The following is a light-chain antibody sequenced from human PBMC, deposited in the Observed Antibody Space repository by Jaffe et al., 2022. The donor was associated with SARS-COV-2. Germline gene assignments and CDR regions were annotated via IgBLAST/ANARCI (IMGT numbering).Light chain of an antibody. CDR3: GTWDSSLSAGRV. J-gene: IGLJ3*02. CDR2: DNN. Sequence: QSVLTQPPSVSAAPGQKVTISCSGSSSNVANNYVCWYQQFPGKAPKIIIFDNNKRPSGIPDRFSGSKSGTSATLDITGLQTGDEADYHCGTWDSSLSAGRVFGGGTKLTVL. V-gene: IGLV1-51*01. CDR1: SSNVANNY.